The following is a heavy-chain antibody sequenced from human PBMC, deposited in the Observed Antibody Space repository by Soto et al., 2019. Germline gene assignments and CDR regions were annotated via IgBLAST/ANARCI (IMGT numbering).Heavy chain of an antibody. CDR1: GDSISSPNFY. CDR2: IYCNGGT. V-gene: IGHV4-39*01. D-gene: IGHD3-3*01. Sequence: QLQLQESGPGLVKPSETLSLTCAVSGDSISSPNFYWGWIRQPPGKGLEWIGSIYCNGGTFYNPSXKSXXXXXXXXXXXXXXXSXSSVGAADTAMYFCASRNVSEYDLWSGPCDPWGQGTLVTVSS. CDR3: ASRNVSEYDLWSGPCDP. J-gene: IGHJ5*02.